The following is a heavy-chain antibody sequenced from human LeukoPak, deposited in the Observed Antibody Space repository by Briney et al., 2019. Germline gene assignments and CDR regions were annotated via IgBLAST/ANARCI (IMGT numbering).Heavy chain of an antibody. D-gene: IGHD2-8*02. V-gene: IGHV3-20*04. J-gene: IGHJ3*01. CDR3: ARDHSGVMTGGVFDV. CDR2: VSWNGGST. CDR1: GFTLVDYG. Sequence: GGSLRLSCAASGFTLVDYGLSWVRHAPGRGLGLVFGVSWNGGSTSYADSVRGRFTISRDNAKNSLYLQMISLGAEDTALYYCARDHSGVMTGGVFDVWGQGTMVTVSS.